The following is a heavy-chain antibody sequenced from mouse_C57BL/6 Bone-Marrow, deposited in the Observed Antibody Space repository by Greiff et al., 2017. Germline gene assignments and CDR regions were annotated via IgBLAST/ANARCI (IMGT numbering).Heavy chain of an antibody. CDR2: IYPSDSET. Sequence: QVQLQQPGAELVRPGSSVKLSCKASGYTFTSYWMDWVKQRPGQGLEWIGNIYPSDSETHYNQKFKDKATLTVDKSSSTAYMQLSSLTSEDSAVYYCARSCYGSRGVFAYWGQGTLVTVSA. CDR3: ARSCYGSRGVFAY. D-gene: IGHD1-1*01. V-gene: IGHV1-61*01. J-gene: IGHJ3*01. CDR1: GYTFTSYW.